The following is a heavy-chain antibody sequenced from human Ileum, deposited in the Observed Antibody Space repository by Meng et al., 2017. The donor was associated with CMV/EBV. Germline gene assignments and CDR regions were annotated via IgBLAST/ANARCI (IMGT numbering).Heavy chain of an antibody. V-gene: IGHV1-2*02. CDR3: TRDGTTTNERGYTY. Sequence: QGQLVQAGAEVKKPGASMKVSCKASEYSFPGYYIHWVRQAPGKGPEWMGWINTNTGVTKYEHKFQGRVTLTRDTSISTTYMEFNGLTSDDTAVYYCTRDGTTTNERGYTYWGQGTLVTVSS. D-gene: IGHD2-8*01. CDR1: EYSFPGYY. J-gene: IGHJ4*02. CDR2: INTNTGVT.